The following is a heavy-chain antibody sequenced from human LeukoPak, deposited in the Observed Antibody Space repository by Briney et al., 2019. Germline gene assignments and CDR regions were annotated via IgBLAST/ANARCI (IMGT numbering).Heavy chain of an antibody. Sequence: SQTLSLTCTVSGGSIXXXXXXXSWIRQHXGXGXXXXXXXXYSGSTYYNPSLKSRXTISVDTSKNQFFLKLSSVTAADTAVYYCARGGYCSGGSCYLTWFDPWGQGTLVTVSS. D-gene: IGHD2-15*01. CDR3: ARGGYCSGGSCYLTWFDP. J-gene: IGHJ5*02. CDR1: GGSIXXXXXX. CDR2: XXYSGST. V-gene: IGHV4-31*03.